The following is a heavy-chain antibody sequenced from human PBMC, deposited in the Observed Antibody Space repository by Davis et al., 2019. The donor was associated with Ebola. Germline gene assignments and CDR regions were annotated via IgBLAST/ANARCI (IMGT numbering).Heavy chain of an antibody. CDR1: GFTFSSYW. CDR3: ARDRYYDSSGYPTDAFDI. J-gene: IGHJ3*02. V-gene: IGHV3-7*01. CDR2: IKQDGSEK. D-gene: IGHD3-22*01. Sequence: GESLKISCAVSGFTFSSYWMSWVRQAPGKGLEWVANIKQDGSEKYYVDSVKGRFTISRDNSKNTLYLQMNSLRAEDTAVYYCARDRYYDSSGYPTDAFDIWGQGTMVTVSS.